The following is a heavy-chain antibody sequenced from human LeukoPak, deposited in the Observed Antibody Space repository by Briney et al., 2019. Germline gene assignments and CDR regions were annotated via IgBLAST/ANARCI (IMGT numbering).Heavy chain of an antibody. J-gene: IGHJ6*03. V-gene: IGHV1-8*01. CDR1: GYTFTSYD. CDR3: PRGLTYYDILTGYSYYYYMDV. CDR2: MNPNSGNT. Sequence: GASVKVSCKASGYTFTSYDINWVRQATGQGLEWMGWMNPNSGNTGYAQKFQGRVTMTRNTSISTAYMELSSLRSEDTAVYYCPRGLTYYDILTGYSYYYYMDVWGKGTTVTVSS. D-gene: IGHD3-9*01.